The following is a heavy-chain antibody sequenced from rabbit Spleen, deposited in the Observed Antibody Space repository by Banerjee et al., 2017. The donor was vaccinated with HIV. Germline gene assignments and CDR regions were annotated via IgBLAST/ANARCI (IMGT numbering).Heavy chain of an antibody. CDR3: ARDVDTIYFRFSL. D-gene: IGHD1-1*01. Sequence: QLVESGGGLVQPGGSLKLSCKASGLDFSGDSYDSYMCWVRQAPGKGLEWIGIIYAAKGSTDYASWVNGRFTISSDNAQSTVDLKMTSLTAADTATYFCARDVDTIYFRFSLWGPGTLVTVS. J-gene: IGHJ4*01. V-gene: IGHV1S7*01. CDR2: IYAAKGST. CDR1: GLDFSGDSYDSY.